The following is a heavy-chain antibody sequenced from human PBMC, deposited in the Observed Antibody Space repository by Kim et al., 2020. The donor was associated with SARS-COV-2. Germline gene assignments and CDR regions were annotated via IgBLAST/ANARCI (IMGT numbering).Heavy chain of an antibody. Sequence: GESLKISCKGSGYSFTSYWISWVRQMPGKGLEWMGRIDPSDSYTNYSPSFQGHVTISADKSISTAYLQWSSLKASDTAMYYCARHDIVVVPAATKGMEDYWGQGTLVTVSS. J-gene: IGHJ4*02. CDR3: ARHDIVVVPAATKGMEDY. CDR1: GYSFTSYW. V-gene: IGHV5-10-1*01. CDR2: IDPSDSYT. D-gene: IGHD2-2*01.